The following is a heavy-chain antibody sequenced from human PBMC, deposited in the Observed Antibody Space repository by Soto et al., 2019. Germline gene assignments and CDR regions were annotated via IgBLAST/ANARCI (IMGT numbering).Heavy chain of an antibody. J-gene: IGHJ6*01. D-gene: IGHD6-6*01. CDR2: INPNSGNT. Sequence: ASVKVSCEASGYTFTSYDINWVRQATGQGLEWMGWINPNSGNTGYAQKFQGRVTMTRNTSISTAYMELSSLRSEDTAVYYCARSSSSYYYYGMEVWGQGTTVTVSS. CDR3: ARSSSSYYYYGMEV. V-gene: IGHV1-8*01. CDR1: GYTFTSYD.